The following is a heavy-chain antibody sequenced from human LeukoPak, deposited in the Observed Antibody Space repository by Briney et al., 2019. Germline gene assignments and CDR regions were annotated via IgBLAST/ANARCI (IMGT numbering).Heavy chain of an antibody. V-gene: IGHV4-39*07. CDR3: ARDRTTRSGSGY. J-gene: IGHJ4*02. CDR2: IYYSGST. CDR1: GGSISSSSYY. Sequence: PSETLSLTCAVSGGSISSSSYYWGWIRQPPGKGLEWIGSIYYSGSTYYNPSLKSRVTISVDTSKNQFSLKLSSVTAADTAVYYCARDRTTRSGSGYWGQGTLVTVSS. D-gene: IGHD3-10*01.